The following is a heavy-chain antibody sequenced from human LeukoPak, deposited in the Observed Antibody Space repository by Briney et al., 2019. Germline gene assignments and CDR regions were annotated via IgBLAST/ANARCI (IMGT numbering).Heavy chain of an antibody. Sequence: GASVKVSCKASGYTFTGYYMHWVRQAPGQGLEWMGWINPNSGGTNYAQKFQGRVTMTGDTSISTAYVELSRLRSDDTAVYYCARDRVGGVIVTFPDYWGQGTLVTVSS. J-gene: IGHJ4*02. D-gene: IGHD3-16*02. CDR3: ARDRVGGVIVTFPDY. V-gene: IGHV1-2*02. CDR1: GYTFTGYY. CDR2: INPNSGGT.